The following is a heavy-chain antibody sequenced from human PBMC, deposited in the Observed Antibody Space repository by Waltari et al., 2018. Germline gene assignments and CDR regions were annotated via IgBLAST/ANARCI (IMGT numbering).Heavy chain of an antibody. CDR2: KKQDGSGK. CDR1: GFTFSSYW. J-gene: IGHJ6*03. V-gene: IGHV3-7*01. D-gene: IGHD2-15*01. CDR3: ARTGGRYYYYYYMDV. Sequence: EVQLVESGGGLVQPGGSLRLSCAASGFTFSSYWMSWVRQAPGKGRGGVANKKQDGSGKYYGDSVKGRFTISRDNAKNSLYRQMNSLRAEDTAVYYCARTGGRYYYYYYMDVWGKGTTVTVSS.